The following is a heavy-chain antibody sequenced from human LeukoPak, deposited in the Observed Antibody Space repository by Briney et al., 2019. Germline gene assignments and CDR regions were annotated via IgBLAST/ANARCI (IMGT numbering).Heavy chain of an antibody. Sequence: SETLSLTCTVSGGSISSYYWSWIRQPAGKGLEWIGRIYTSGSTNYNPSLKSRVTMSVDTSKNQFSLKLSSVTAADTAVYYCARGGRPPPHIVVVPAAENSWFDPWGQGTLVTVSS. D-gene: IGHD2-2*01. J-gene: IGHJ5*02. CDR1: GGSISSYY. CDR3: ARGGRPPPHIVVVPAAENSWFDP. CDR2: IYTSGST. V-gene: IGHV4-4*07.